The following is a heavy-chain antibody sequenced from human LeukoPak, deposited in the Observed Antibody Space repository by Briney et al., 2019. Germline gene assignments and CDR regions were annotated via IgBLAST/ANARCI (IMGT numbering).Heavy chain of an antibody. Sequence: GGSLRLSCAASGFTFSSYGVSWVRQAPGKGLEWVSAISGSGVSTYYADSVKGRFTISRDNSKNTLYLQMNSLRAEDTAVYYCTLSPTGSARASYWGQGTLVTVSS. D-gene: IGHD5-18*01. V-gene: IGHV3-23*01. CDR3: TLSPTGSARASY. CDR2: ISGSGVST. J-gene: IGHJ4*02. CDR1: GFTFSSYG.